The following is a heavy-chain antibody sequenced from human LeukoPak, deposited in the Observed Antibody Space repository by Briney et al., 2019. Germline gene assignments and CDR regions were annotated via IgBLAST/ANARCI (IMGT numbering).Heavy chain of an antibody. CDR3: ARHRGLWFGESYAFDI. Sequence: SETLSLTCTVSGGSISSSSYYWGWIRQPPGKGLEWIGSIYYSGSTYYNPSLKSRVTISVDTSKNQFSLKLSSVTAADTAAYYCARHRGLWFGESYAFDIWGQGTMVTVSS. D-gene: IGHD3-10*01. CDR2: IYYSGST. J-gene: IGHJ3*02. CDR1: GGSISSSSYY. V-gene: IGHV4-39*01.